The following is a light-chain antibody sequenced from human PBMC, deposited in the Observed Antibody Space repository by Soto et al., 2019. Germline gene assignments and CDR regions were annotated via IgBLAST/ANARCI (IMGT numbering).Light chain of an antibody. J-gene: IGKJ1*01. Sequence: DIQMTQSPSTLSASVGDTVTVTCRASQSVSGWLAWYQQKPGEAPKLLIYDASALPRGVPSRFSGSGSGTKSPPTIASRQPDDFATYYCQRYETFSGTFGPGTKVEI. CDR1: QSVSGW. V-gene: IGKV1-5*01. CDR3: QRYETFSGT. CDR2: DAS.